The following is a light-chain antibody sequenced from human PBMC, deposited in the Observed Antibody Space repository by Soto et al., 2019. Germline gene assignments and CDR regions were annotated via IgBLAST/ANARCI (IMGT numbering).Light chain of an antibody. CDR1: SSNIGAGYD. Sequence: QAVVTQPPSVSGAPGQRVTISCTGNSSNIGAGYDVHWYQQLPVTAPKLLIYGNNNRPSGVPDRFSGSKSGTSASLAITGLQAEDEADYYCQSYDSSLSDAVFGSGTKLTVL. V-gene: IGLV1-40*01. CDR2: GNN. J-gene: IGLJ1*01. CDR3: QSYDSSLSDAV.